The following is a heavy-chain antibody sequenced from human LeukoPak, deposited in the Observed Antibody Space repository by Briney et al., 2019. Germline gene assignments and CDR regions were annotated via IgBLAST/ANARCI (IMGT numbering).Heavy chain of an antibody. Sequence: GGSLRLSCAASGFTFWSYAMSWVRQAPGKGLEWVSAISGSGGSTYYADSVKGRFTISRDNSKNTLYLQMNSLRAEDTAVYYCAKVIYDWDMTQHYFDYWGQGTLVTVSS. J-gene: IGHJ4*02. CDR3: AKVIYDWDMTQHYFDY. V-gene: IGHV3-23*01. CDR2: ISGSGGST. CDR1: GFTFWSYA. D-gene: IGHD1/OR15-1a*01.